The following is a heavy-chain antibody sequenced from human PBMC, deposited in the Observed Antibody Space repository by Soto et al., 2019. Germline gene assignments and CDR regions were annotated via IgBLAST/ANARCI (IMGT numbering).Heavy chain of an antibody. J-gene: IGHJ4*02. Sequence: GGSLRLSCAASGFTFSSYAMSWVRQAPGKGLEWVSAISGSGGSTYYADSVKGRFTISRDNSKNTLYLQMNSLRAEDTAVYYCAKDPIPYSSSWSDYFDYWGQGTLVTVSS. CDR1: GFTFSSYA. CDR3: AKDPIPYSSSWSDYFDY. V-gene: IGHV3-23*01. CDR2: ISGSGGST. D-gene: IGHD6-13*01.